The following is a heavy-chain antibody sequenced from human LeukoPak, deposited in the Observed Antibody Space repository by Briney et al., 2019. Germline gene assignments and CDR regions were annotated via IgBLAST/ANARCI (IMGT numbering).Heavy chain of an antibody. Sequence: ASVKVSCKASGYTFTGYYMHWVRQAPGQGLEWMGWINPNSGGTNYAQKFQGRVTMTRDTSISTAYMEPSRLRSDDTAVYYCARVVDSSSWYLGWQLGSLGPFDYWGQGTLVTVSS. CDR2: INPNSGGT. D-gene: IGHD6-13*01. J-gene: IGHJ4*02. CDR3: ARVVDSSSWYLGWQLGSLGPFDY. CDR1: GYTFTGYY. V-gene: IGHV1-2*02.